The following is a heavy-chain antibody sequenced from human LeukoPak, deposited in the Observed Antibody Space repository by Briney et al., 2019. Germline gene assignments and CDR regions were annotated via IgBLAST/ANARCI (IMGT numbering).Heavy chain of an antibody. V-gene: IGHV1-8*01. J-gene: IGHJ4*02. D-gene: IGHD5-18*01. CDR2: MNPNSDNT. Sequence: GASVKVSCKASGYTFTSYDINWVRQATGQGLEWMGWMNPNSDNTGYAQKFQGRVTMTRNTSISTAYMELSSLRSEDTAVYYCARGRGYSYGRYFDYWGQGTLVTVSS. CDR3: ARGRGYSYGRYFDY. CDR1: GYTFTSYD.